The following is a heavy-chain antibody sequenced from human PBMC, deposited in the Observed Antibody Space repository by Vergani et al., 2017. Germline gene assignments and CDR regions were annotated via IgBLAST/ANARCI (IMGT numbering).Heavy chain of an antibody. Sequence: QVHLQESGPGVVKPSDTLSLTCTVSGDSIISRSYYWTWIRQPPGKGLEWIGYIYDSGDTKYNPSLKSRVTMSLDTSKNQFSLNLYSVTAADTAVYYCARGALWWLRQIDSWGQGTLVTVSS. CDR2: IYDSGDT. V-gene: IGHV4-61*01. CDR1: GDSIISRSYY. J-gene: IGHJ4*02. CDR3: ARGALWWLRQIDS. D-gene: IGHD2-21*01.